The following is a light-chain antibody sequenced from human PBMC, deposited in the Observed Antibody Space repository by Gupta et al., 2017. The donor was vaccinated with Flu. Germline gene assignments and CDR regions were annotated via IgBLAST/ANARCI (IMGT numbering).Light chain of an antibody. Sequence: VLTQSPVTLSLSPGERATLSCRASQSVSNYLAWYQHKPGQAPRVLIYDASNRATGVPARFTGSGSGTDFTLTISSLEPEDFAIYYCQQRFHWCSFGQGTKLEIK. V-gene: IGKV3-11*01. J-gene: IGKJ2*04. CDR1: QSVSNY. CDR2: DAS. CDR3: QQRFHWCS.